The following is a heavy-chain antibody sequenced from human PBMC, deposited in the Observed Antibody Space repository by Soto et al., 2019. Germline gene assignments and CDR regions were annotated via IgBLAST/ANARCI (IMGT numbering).Heavy chain of an antibody. D-gene: IGHD2-15*01. Sequence: QVQLQESGPGLVKPSQTLSLTCTVSGGSISSGGYYWSWIRQHPGKGRGWIGYIYYSGSTYYNPSLKSRVTISVDTSKNQFSLKLSSVTAADTAVYYCARVYCSGGSCYEFDYWGQGTLVTVSS. J-gene: IGHJ4*02. CDR2: IYYSGST. CDR1: GGSISSGGYY. V-gene: IGHV4-31*03. CDR3: ARVYCSGGSCYEFDY.